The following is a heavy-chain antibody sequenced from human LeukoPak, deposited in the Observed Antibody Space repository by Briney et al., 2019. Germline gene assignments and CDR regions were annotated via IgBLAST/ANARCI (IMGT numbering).Heavy chain of an antibody. CDR3: ARIWGYCSGGSCPWSDP. D-gene: IGHD2-15*01. CDR1: GGSISSYY. CDR2: IYYSGST. V-gene: IGHV4-59*01. J-gene: IGHJ5*02. Sequence: SETLSLTCTVSGGSISSYYWSWIRQPPGKGLEWIGYIYYSGSTNYNPSLKSRVTISVDTSKNQFSLKLSSVTAADTAVYYCARIWGYCSGGSCPWSDPWGQGTLVTVSS.